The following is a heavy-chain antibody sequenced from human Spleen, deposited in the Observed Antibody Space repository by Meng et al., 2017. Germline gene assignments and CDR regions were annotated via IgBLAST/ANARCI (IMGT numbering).Heavy chain of an antibody. CDR1: GFTFSSYG. D-gene: IGHD3-9*01. CDR3: ARSSKLRYFDWLMFDY. CDR2: IWYDGSNK. Sequence: GESLKISCAASGFTFSSYGMHWVRQAPGKGLEWVAVIWYDGSNKYYADSVKGRFTISRDNSKNTLYLQMNSLRAEDTAVYYCARSSKLRYFDWLMFDYWGQGTLVTVPQ. V-gene: IGHV3-33*01. J-gene: IGHJ4*02.